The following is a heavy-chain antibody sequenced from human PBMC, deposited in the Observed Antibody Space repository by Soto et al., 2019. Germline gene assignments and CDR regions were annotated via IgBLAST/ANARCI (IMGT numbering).Heavy chain of an antibody. CDR3: ATPQGDYAYFDY. CDR1: GGSFSGYY. J-gene: IGHJ4*02. Sequence: PSETLSLTCAVYGGSFSGYYWSWIRQPPGKGLEWIGQINHSGSTNYNPSLKSRVTISVDTSKNQFSLKLSSVTAADTAVYYCATPQGDYAYFDYWGQGTLVTVSS. D-gene: IGHD4-17*01. V-gene: IGHV4-34*01. CDR2: INHSGST.